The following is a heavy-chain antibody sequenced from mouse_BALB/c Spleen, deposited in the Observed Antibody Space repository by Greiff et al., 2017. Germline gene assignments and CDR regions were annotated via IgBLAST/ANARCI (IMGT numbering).Heavy chain of an antibody. V-gene: IGHV3-8*02. CDR1: GDSITSGY. CDR2: ISYSGST. Sequence: EVQLQQSGPSLVKPSQTLSLTCSVTGDSITSGYWNWIRKFPGNKLEYMGYISYSGSTYYNPSLKSRISITRDTSKNQYYLQLNSVTTEDTATYYCARGGTYYRYDVAMDYWGQGTSVTVSS. CDR3: ARGGTYYRYDVAMDY. D-gene: IGHD2-14*01. J-gene: IGHJ4*01.